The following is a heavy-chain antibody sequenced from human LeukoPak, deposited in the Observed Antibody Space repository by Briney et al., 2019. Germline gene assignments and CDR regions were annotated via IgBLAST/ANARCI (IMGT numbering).Heavy chain of an antibody. Sequence: SQTLSLTWAIAGDCVASNCGAWHWIRRTPSRGLEWLGRTLYRSKRHSGSTVAVQSRITINPDPSTSQFAPRQNPVTPENTAVYYCARGVWSTGRFDYWGQGTLVTVSS. CDR2: TLYRSKRHS. D-gene: IGHD1-14*01. V-gene: IGHV6-1*01. CDR3: ARGVWSTGRFDY. CDR1: GDCVASNCGA. J-gene: IGHJ4*02.